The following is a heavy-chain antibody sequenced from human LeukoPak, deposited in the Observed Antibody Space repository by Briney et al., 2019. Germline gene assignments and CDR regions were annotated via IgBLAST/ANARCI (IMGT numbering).Heavy chain of an antibody. CDR2: ISGSGCST. J-gene: IGHJ4*02. V-gene: IGHV3-23*01. CDR1: GFTLSSYA. Sequence: GGSLRLSCAASGFTLSSYAMSWVRQTPGKGLEGVSAISGSGCSTYYTDSVKGRFTISRDNSRNTLFLQMNSLRAEDTAVYYCAKAYWNEYYFDYWGQGTLVSVSS. CDR3: AKAYWNEYYFDY. D-gene: IGHD1-1*01.